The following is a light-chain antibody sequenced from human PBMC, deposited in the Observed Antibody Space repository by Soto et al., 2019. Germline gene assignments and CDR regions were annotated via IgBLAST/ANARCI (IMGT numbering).Light chain of an antibody. V-gene: IGLV2-8*01. CDR2: EVN. CDR1: SNDIGGFKY. Sequence: QSVLIQPPSASGSPGQSITISCAGTSNDIGGFKYVSWYQQHPGKTPRLLIYEVNKRPSGVPDRFSGSKSGNTASLTVSGLQAEDEADYYCFAYTISSTYVFGTGAKVTVL. J-gene: IGLJ1*01. CDR3: FAYTISSTYV.